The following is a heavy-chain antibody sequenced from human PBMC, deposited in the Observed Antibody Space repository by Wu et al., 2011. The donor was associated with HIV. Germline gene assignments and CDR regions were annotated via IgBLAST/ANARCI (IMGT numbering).Heavy chain of an antibody. CDR1: GGTFNSYA. Sequence: QVQPVQSGAEVKKPGSSVKVSCKASGGTFNSYAISWVRQAPGQGLEWMGGIIAIFGTANYAQKFQGRVSITTDASTNTAYMELSSLRSDDTAIYYCAKTGGQWLDYFDFWGQGSLVTVSS. V-gene: IGHV1-69*05. CDR2: IIAIFGTA. D-gene: IGHD6-19*01. J-gene: IGHJ4*02. CDR3: AKTGGQWLDYFDF.